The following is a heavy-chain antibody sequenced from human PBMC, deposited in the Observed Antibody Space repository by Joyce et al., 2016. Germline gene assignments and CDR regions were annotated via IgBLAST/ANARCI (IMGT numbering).Heavy chain of an antibody. CDR1: GGNFRSYA. Sequence: QVHLVQSGAEVTRPGSSVQLSCKTSGGNFRSYALNWVRQAPGQGLGWMGGIIPLFGAPSYAQKVQGRITLTADDSTTTVYMQLGSLTSADTAVYYCARDQVRGSIDSAFEYWGQGALVTVSS. CDR2: IIPLFGAP. CDR3: ARDQVRGSIDSAFEY. J-gene: IGHJ4*02. D-gene: IGHD3-10*01. V-gene: IGHV1-69*01.